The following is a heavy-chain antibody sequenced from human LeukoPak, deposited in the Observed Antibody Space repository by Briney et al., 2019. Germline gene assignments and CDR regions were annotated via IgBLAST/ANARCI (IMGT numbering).Heavy chain of an antibody. CDR2: IYTSGST. CDR1: GGSISSGSYY. J-gene: IGHJ4*02. V-gene: IGHV4-61*02. Sequence: SETLSLTCTVSGGSISSGSYYWSWIRQPAGKGLEWIGRIYTSGSTNYNPSLKSRVTISVDTSKNQFSLKLSSVTAADTAVYYCARDGRLIDYWGQGTLVIVSS. CDR3: ARDGRLIDY.